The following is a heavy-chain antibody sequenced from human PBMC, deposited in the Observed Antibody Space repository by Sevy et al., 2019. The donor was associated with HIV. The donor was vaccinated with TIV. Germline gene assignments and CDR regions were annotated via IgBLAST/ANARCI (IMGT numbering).Heavy chain of an antibody. V-gene: IGHV3-43D*04. Sequence: GGSLRLSCAASGFTFDDYAMHWVRQAPGKGLEWASLISWDGGRTYYADSVKGRFTISRDNSKNSLYLQMNSLRAEDTALYYCAKAGGSYGYFDYWGQGTLVTVSS. CDR2: ISWDGGRT. CDR1: GFTFDDYA. D-gene: IGHD5-18*01. CDR3: AKAGGSYGYFDY. J-gene: IGHJ4*02.